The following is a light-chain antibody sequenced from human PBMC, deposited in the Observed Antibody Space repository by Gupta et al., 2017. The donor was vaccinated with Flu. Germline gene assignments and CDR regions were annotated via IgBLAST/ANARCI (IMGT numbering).Light chain of an antibody. CDR2: WAS. CDR3: QQYYQSSWT. V-gene: IGKV4-1*01. Sequence: DIVMTQSPDSLAVPLGERATINCSTSQSVLYSSSNKNYLAWYQQKPGHPPELLLYWASTRGSGVPDRFSGSGSGTAFTLTISGLRPEDVAVYYCQQYYQSSWTFGQGTKVEI. CDR1: QSVLYSSSNKNY. J-gene: IGKJ1*01.